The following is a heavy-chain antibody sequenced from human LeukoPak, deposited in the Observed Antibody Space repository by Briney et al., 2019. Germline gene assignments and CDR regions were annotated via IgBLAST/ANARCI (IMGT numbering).Heavy chain of an antibody. CDR3: ARVPLTTVTRGDY. CDR2: ISYDGSNK. Sequence: GGSLRLSCAASGFTFSSYAMHLVRQAPGKGLEWVAVISYDGSNKYYADSVKGRFTISRDNSKNTLYLQMNSLRAEDTAVYYCARVPLTTVTRGDYWGQGTLVTVSS. J-gene: IGHJ4*02. V-gene: IGHV3-30-3*01. D-gene: IGHD4-17*01. CDR1: GFTFSSYA.